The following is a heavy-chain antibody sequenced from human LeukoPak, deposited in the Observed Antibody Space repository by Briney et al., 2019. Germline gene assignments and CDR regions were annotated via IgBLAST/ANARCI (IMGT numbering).Heavy chain of an antibody. V-gene: IGHV4-34*01. CDR2: INHSGST. CDR1: GGSFSGYY. J-gene: IGHJ4*02. CDR3: ARVSGYDWESFYDY. Sequence: SETLSFTCAVYGGSFSGYYWSWIRQPPGKGLEWIGEINHSGSTNYNPSLKSRVTISVDTSKNQFSLKLSSVTAADTAMYYCARVSGYDWESFYDYWGQGSLVTVSS. D-gene: IGHD5-12*01.